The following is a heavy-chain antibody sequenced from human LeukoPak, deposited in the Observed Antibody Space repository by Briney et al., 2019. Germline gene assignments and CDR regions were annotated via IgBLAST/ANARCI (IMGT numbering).Heavy chain of an antibody. D-gene: IGHD1-26*01. CDR3: ARLCGKESGSYFPFDY. CDR1: GGSINSYY. V-gene: IGHV4-59*08. J-gene: IGHJ4*02. Sequence: PSETLSLTCVVSGGSINSYYWNWIRQPPGKGLEWIGYISNSGGTNYNPSLKSRVTISLDTSKNQFSLKLTSVTAADTAVYYCARLCGKESGSYFPFDYWGQGTLVTASS. CDR2: ISNSGGT.